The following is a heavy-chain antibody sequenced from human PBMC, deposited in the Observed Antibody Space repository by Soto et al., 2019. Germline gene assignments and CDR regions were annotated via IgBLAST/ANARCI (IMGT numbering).Heavy chain of an antibody. Sequence: EVQLVESGGGLVQPGGSLRLSCAASGFTFSSYSMNWVRQAPGKGLEWVSYISSSSSTIYYADSVKGRFTISRDNAKNSLYLQMNSLRAEDTAVYYCARGYCSGGSCYSETVGLDYWGQGTLVTVSS. CDR3: ARGYCSGGSCYSETVGLDY. D-gene: IGHD2-15*01. J-gene: IGHJ4*02. CDR2: ISSSSSTI. CDR1: GFTFSSYS. V-gene: IGHV3-48*01.